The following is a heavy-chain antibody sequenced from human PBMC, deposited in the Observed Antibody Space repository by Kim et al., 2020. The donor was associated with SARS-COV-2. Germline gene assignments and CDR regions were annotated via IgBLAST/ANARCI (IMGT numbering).Heavy chain of an antibody. CDR1: GFTFSSYS. D-gene: IGHD3-10*01. J-gene: IGHJ4*02. CDR2: ISSSSSYI. CDR3: ARDTRPYGSGSYYFDY. V-gene: IGHV3-21*04. Sequence: GGSLRLSCAASGFTFSSYSMNWVRQAPGKGLEWVSSISSSSSYIYYADSVKGRFTISRDNAKNSLYLQMNSLRAEDTAVYYCARDTRPYGSGSYYFDYWGQGALVTVSS.